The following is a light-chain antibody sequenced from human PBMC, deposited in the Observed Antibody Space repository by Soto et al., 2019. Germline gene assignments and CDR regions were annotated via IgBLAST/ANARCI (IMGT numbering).Light chain of an antibody. Sequence: DIVLTQSPGTLSLSPGERATLSSRASQSVSSNLAWYQQKPGQAPRLLIYGVYTRAPGIPARFSGSGSGTEFTLTISSLQSEDFAVYYCQQYHSWPPRTFGQGTKVDIK. CDR1: QSVSSN. V-gene: IGKV3D-15*01. J-gene: IGKJ1*01. CDR3: QQYHSWPPRT. CDR2: GVY.